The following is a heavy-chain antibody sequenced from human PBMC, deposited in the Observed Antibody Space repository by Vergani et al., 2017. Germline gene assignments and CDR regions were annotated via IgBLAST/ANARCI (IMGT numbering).Heavy chain of an antibody. CDR2: INHSGST. CDR1: GGSFSGYY. CDR3: ARGGRQWLGRTYFDY. D-gene: IGHD6-19*01. Sequence: QVQLQQWGAGLLKPSETLSLTFAVYGGSFSGYYWIWLRQPPGTGLECIGEINHSGSTNYKPSLKSRVTISVDTSQNQFSLKLSSVTDADMAVYYCARGGRQWLGRTYFDYWGQGTLVTVSS. J-gene: IGHJ4*02. V-gene: IGHV4-34*01.